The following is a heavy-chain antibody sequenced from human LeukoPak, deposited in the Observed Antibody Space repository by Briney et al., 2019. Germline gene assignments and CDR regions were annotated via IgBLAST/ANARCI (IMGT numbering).Heavy chain of an antibody. Sequence: GGSLRLSCAASGFTVSSNYMSWVRQAPGKGLEWVSVIYSGGSTYYADSVKGRFTISRDNSKNTLYLQMNSLRAEDTAVYYCAKDQWGGPFDYWGQGTLVTVSS. D-gene: IGHD1-26*01. J-gene: IGHJ4*02. CDR2: IYSGGST. CDR1: GFTVSSNY. CDR3: AKDQWGGPFDY. V-gene: IGHV3-53*01.